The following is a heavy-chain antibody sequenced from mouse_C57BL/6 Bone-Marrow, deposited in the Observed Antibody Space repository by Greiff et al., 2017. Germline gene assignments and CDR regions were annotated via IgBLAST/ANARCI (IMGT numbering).Heavy chain of an antibody. J-gene: IGHJ4*01. CDR3: TTGYSNSYAMDY. V-gene: IGHV14-4*01. D-gene: IGHD2-5*01. CDR2: IDPENGDT. CDR1: GFNIKDDY. Sequence: LVESGAELVRPGASVKLSCTASGFNIKDDYMHWVKQRPEQGLEWIGWIDPENGDTEYASKFQGKATITADTSSNTAYLQLSSLTSEDTAVYYCTTGYSNSYAMDYWGQGTSVTVSS.